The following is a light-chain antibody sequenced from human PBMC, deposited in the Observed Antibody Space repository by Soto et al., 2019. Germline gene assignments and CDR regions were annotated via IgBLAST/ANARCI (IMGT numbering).Light chain of an antibody. CDR2: DAS. J-gene: IGKJ1*01. CDR3: QQYNSYSPT. Sequence: DIQMTQSPSTLSASVGDRVTSTCRASQTISNWLAWYQQKPGKAPKLLIYDASSLESGVPSRFSGSGSGTEFTLTISSLQPDDFATYYCQQYNSYSPTFGQGTKVDI. CDR1: QTISNW. V-gene: IGKV1-5*01.